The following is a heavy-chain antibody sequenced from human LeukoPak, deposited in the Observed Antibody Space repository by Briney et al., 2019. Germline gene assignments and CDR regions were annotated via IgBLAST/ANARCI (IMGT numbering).Heavy chain of an antibody. Sequence: GGSLRLSCAASGFTFSSYEMNWVRQAPGKGLEWVSYISSSSSYTNYADSVKGRFTISRDNAKNSLYLQMNSLRAEDTAVYYCARVYGSGSYSGLWFDPWGQGTLVTVSS. V-gene: IGHV3-21*05. CDR2: ISSSSSYT. CDR1: GFTFSSYE. CDR3: ARVYGSGSYSGLWFDP. D-gene: IGHD3-10*01. J-gene: IGHJ5*02.